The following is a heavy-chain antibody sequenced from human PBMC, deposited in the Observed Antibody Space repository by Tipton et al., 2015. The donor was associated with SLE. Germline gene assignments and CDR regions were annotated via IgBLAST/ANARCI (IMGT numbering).Heavy chain of an antibody. V-gene: IGHV5-51*01. CDR1: GYRFTDYW. CDR3: VRHSFSGDYFDF. CDR2: TQPGDTGP. D-gene: IGHD1-26*01. J-gene: IGHJ4*02. Sequence: VQLVQSGAEVKKPGDSLTISCKGSGYRFTDYWITWVRQMPGKGLEWMGITQPGDTGPRYSPSFRGQVTISADKSINTVYLQWSSLKASDTALYYCVRHSFSGDYFDFWGQGTLLTVSS.